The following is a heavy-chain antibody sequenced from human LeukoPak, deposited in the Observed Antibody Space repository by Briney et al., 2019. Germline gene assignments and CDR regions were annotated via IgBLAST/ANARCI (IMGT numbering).Heavy chain of an antibody. D-gene: IGHD6-19*01. V-gene: IGHV1-8*02. J-gene: IGHJ1*01. CDR3: TRGGPVAGTHKYFQH. CDR1: GNTFTSYA. CDR2: MNPNNGIT. Sequence: ASVKVSCKASGNTFTSYAMNWVRQATGQGLEWMGWMNPNNGITDYAQKFQGRVTLTRNTSITTAYMELSSLRSEDTAVYYCTRGGPVAGTHKYFQHWGQGTLVTVSS.